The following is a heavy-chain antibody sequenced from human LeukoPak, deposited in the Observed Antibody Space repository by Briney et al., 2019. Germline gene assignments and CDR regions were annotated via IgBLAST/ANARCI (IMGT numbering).Heavy chain of an antibody. CDR1: GGTFSSYA. Sequence: SVKVSCKASGGTFSSYAISWVRQAPGQGLEWMGGIIPIFGTANYAQKFQSRVTLTTDASTSTAYMELSSLRSEDTAVYYCASSPSYCSSTSCPWYYFDYWGQGTLVTVSS. CDR2: IIPIFGTA. J-gene: IGHJ4*02. D-gene: IGHD2-2*01. V-gene: IGHV1-69*05. CDR3: ASSPSYCSSTSCPWYYFDY.